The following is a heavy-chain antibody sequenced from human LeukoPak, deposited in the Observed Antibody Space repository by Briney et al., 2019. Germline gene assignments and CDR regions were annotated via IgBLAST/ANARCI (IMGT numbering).Heavy chain of an antibody. Sequence: GGSLRLSCAASGFTFSSYWMTWVRQAPGKGLEWVANIKEDGSEKYYVDSVKGRFTISRDNAKNSLYLQMNSLRAEDTAVYYCARATWGGYDISTGFDYWGQGTLVTVSS. CDR2: IKEDGSEK. D-gene: IGHD3-9*01. V-gene: IGHV3-7*01. CDR1: GFTFSSYW. J-gene: IGHJ4*02. CDR3: ARATWGGYDISTGFDY.